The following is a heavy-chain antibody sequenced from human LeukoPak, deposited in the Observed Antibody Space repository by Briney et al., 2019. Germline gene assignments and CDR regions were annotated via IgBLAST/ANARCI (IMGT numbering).Heavy chain of an antibody. CDR3: ARDRAEYYDFWRGYYHTDWFDP. D-gene: IGHD3-3*01. Sequence: ASVKVSCKASGYTFTGYYMHWVRQAPGQGLEWMGWINPNSGGTNYAQKFQGRVTMTRDTSISTAYMELSRLRSDDTAVYYCARDRAEYYDFWRGYYHTDWFDPWGQGTLVTVSS. V-gene: IGHV1-2*02. J-gene: IGHJ5*02. CDR2: INPNSGGT. CDR1: GYTFTGYY.